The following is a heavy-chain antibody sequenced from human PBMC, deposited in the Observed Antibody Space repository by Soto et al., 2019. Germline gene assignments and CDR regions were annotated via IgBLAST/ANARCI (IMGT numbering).Heavy chain of an antibody. D-gene: IGHD3-3*01. Sequence: ASVKVSCKASGYTFTTHGISWVRQAPGQGLEWMGWISPYNGKTTYAQKVQGRVTMTTDTSTSTAYMELRGLRSDDTALYYCASAMTLGWSPQAYWGQGTPVTVSS. CDR3: ASAMTLGWSPQAY. CDR1: GYTFTTHG. J-gene: IGHJ4*02. V-gene: IGHV1-18*04. CDR2: ISPYNGKT.